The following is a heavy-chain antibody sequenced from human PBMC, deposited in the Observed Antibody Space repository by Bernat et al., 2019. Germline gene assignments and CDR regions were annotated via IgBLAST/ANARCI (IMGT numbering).Heavy chain of an antibody. Sequence: EVKLVESGGGLIQPGGSLRLSCAASGFTFSGDWMHWVRQFPGKGLVWVSRINGDGTITDYADSVKGRFTISRDNAKNTLYLQMNSLRVEDTAVYYCVRSVSGAAGFFDYWGPGRLVTVSS. D-gene: IGHD5/OR15-5a*01. CDR2: INGDGTIT. CDR1: GFTFSGDW. J-gene: IGHJ4*02. V-gene: IGHV3-74*01. CDR3: VRSVSGAAGFFDY.